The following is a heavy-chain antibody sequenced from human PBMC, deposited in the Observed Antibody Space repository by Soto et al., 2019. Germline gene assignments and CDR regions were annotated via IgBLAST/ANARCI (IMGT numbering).Heavy chain of an antibody. CDR1: GFTFSSYA. V-gene: IGHV3-23*01. CDR2: ISGSGGST. CDR3: AKSSSCWEVFDY. Sequence: PGGSLSLSCAASGFTFSSYAMSWVRQAPGKGLEWVSAISGSGGSTYYADSVKGRFTISRDNSKNTLYLQMNSLRAEDTAVYYCAKSSSCWEVFDYWGQGTLVTVSS. D-gene: IGHD6-19*01. J-gene: IGHJ4*02.